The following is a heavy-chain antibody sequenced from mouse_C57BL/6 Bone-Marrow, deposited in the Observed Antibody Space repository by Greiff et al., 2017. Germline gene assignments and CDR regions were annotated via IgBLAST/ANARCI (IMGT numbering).Heavy chain of an antibody. CDR2: INPSSGYT. J-gene: IGHJ2*01. CDR3: ARPTMVSDY. V-gene: IGHV1-4*01. CDR1: GYTFTSYT. Sequence: QVQLKESGAELARPGASVKMSCKASGYTFTSYTMHWVKQRPGQGLEWIGYINPSSGYTKYNQKFKDKATLTADKSSSTAYMQLSSLTSEDSAVYYCARPTMVSDYWGQGTTLTVSS. D-gene: IGHD2-9*01.